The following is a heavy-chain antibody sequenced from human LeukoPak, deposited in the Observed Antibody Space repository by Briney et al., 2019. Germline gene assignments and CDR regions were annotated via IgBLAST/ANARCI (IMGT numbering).Heavy chain of an antibody. J-gene: IGHJ4*02. CDR2: IKQDGSAN. CDR3: ARCPYDSNGYYSVPSHLDF. D-gene: IGHD3-22*01. CDR1: GFTFSSYW. Sequence: AGSLRLSCAASGFTFSSYWMTWVRQAPGKGLERVANIKQDGSANYYVDSLRGRFSISRDNVKNSLFLQMNSLSDDDTAVYYCARCPYDSNGYYSVPSHLDFWGQGTLVTVSS. V-gene: IGHV3-7*01.